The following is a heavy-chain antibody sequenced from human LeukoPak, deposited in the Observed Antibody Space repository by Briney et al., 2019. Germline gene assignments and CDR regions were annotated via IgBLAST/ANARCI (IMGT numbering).Heavy chain of an antibody. D-gene: IGHD2-15*01. CDR2: INPNSGGT. Sequence: ASVKVSCKASGYTLTAYYIYWVRQAPGQWLEWMGRINPNSGGTDYAQNFQGRVTMTRDTSISTAYMELSRLRSDDTAVYYCARGYCSGGTCYLVENWLDPWGQGTLVTVSS. CDR1: GYTLTAYY. V-gene: IGHV1-2*06. CDR3: ARGYCSGGTCYLVENWLDP. J-gene: IGHJ5*02.